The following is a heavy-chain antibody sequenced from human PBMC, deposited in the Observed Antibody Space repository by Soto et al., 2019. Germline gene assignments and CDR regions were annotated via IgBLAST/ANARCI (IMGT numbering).Heavy chain of an antibody. Sequence: GGSLRLSCAAPGFTFSSYAMSWVRQAPGKGLEWVSAISGSGGSTYYADSVKGWFTISRDNSKNTLYLQMNSLRAEYTAVYYCAKGLITIFGVVIINFFDYWGQGPLVTVSS. V-gene: IGHV3-23*01. CDR1: GFTFSSYA. D-gene: IGHD3-3*01. CDR3: AKGLITIFGVVIINFFDY. CDR2: ISGSGGST. J-gene: IGHJ4*02.